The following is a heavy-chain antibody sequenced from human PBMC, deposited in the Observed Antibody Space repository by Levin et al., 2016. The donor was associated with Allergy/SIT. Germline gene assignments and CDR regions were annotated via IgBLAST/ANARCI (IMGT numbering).Heavy chain of an antibody. CDR1: GGSISSSSYY. J-gene: IGHJ4*02. Sequence: SETLSLTCTVSGGSISSSSYYWGWIRQPPGKGLEWIGSIYYSGSTYYNPSLKSRVTISVDTSKNQFSLKLSSVTAADTAVYYCARYSSGQLYFDYWGQGTLVTVSS. CDR3: ARYSSGQLYFDY. CDR2: IYYSGST. D-gene: IGHD3-10*01. V-gene: IGHV4-39*07.